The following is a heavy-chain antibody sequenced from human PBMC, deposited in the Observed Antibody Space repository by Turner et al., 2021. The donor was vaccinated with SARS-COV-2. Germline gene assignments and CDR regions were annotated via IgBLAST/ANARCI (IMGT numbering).Heavy chain of an antibody. V-gene: IGHV3-21*01. Sequence: EVQLVESGGGLVKPGGSLRLPCAASGFTFSSYGMNWVRQAPGKGLEWVSSISSSSSYIYYADSVKGRFTISRDNAKNSLYLQMNSLRAEDTAVYYCARSPTAPGYYYDSSGYYTPYYFDYWGQGTLVTVSS. J-gene: IGHJ4*02. CDR2: ISSSSSYI. CDR3: ARSPTAPGYYYDSSGYYTPYYFDY. CDR1: GFTFSSYG. D-gene: IGHD3-22*01.